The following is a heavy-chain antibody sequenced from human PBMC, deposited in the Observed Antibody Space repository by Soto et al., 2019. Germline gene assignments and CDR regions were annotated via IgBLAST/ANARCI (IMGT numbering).Heavy chain of an antibody. CDR2: ISGSGGST. J-gene: IGHJ6*03. V-gene: IGHV3-23*01. CDR3: AKRPDYPGYYYMDV. Sequence: GGSLRLSCAASGFTFSSYAMSWVRQAPGKGLEWVSAISGSGGSTYYADSVKGRFTISRDNSKNTLYLQMNSLRAEDTAVYYCAKRPDYPGYYYMDVWGKGTTVTVSS. CDR1: GFTFSSYA. D-gene: IGHD3-10*01.